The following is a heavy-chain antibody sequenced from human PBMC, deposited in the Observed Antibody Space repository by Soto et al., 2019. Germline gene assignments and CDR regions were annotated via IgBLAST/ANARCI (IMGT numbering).Heavy chain of an antibody. V-gene: IGHV5-10-1*01. J-gene: IGHJ6*02. CDR1: GYSFTSYW. CDR2: IEPSDSYT. Sequence: GESLKISCKGSGYSFTSYWISWVRQMPGKGLEWMGRIEPSDSYTNYSPSFQGHVTISADKSISTAYLQWSSLKASDTAMYYCARQKYDSSGYWTQTYYYYGMDVWGQGTTLTVSS. CDR3: ARQKYDSSGYWTQTYYYYGMDV. D-gene: IGHD3-22*01.